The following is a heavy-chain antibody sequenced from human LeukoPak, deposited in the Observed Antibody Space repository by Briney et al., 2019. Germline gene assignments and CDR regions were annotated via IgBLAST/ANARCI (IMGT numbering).Heavy chain of an antibody. CDR1: GGSISSGGYY. CDR2: IYYSGST. J-gene: IGHJ6*03. V-gene: IGHV4-31*03. D-gene: IGHD5-18*01. Sequence: SETLSLTCTVSGGSISSGGYYWSWIRQHPGKGLEWIGYIYYSGSTYYNPYLKSRVTISVDTSKNQFSLKLSSVTAADTAVYYCARGRRGYSYGHYYYYMDVWGKGTTVTVSS. CDR3: ARGRRGYSYGHYYYYMDV.